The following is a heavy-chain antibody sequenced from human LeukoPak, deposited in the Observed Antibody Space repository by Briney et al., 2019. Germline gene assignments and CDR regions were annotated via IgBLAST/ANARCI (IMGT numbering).Heavy chain of an antibody. CDR1: GGTFSSYG. Sequence: SVKVSCKASGGTFSSYGISWVRQAPGQGLEWMGGIIPTFGTANYAQKFQGGVTITTDESTSTAYMELSSLRSEDTAVYYCARGPKAYYFDSSGYVFDYWGQGTLVTVSS. D-gene: IGHD3-22*01. J-gene: IGHJ4*02. V-gene: IGHV1-69*05. CDR3: ARGPKAYYFDSSGYVFDY. CDR2: IIPTFGTA.